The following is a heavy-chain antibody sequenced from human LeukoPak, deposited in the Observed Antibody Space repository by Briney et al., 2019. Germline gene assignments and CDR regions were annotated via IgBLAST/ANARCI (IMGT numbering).Heavy chain of an antibody. D-gene: IGHD6-19*01. CDR1: GFTFSSYA. V-gene: IGHV3-23*01. Sequence: GGSLRLSCAASGFTFSSYAMSWVRQAPGKGLEWVSAISGSGGSTYYADSVKGRFTISRDNSKNTLYLQMNSLRAEDTAVYYCARVLCCSGWLNYFDYWGQGTLVTVSS. J-gene: IGHJ4*02. CDR3: ARVLCCSGWLNYFDY. CDR2: ISGSGGST.